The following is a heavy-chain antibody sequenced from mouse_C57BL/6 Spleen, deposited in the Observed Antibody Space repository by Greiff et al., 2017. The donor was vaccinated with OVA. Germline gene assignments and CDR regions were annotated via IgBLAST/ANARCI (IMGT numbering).Heavy chain of an antibody. V-gene: IGHV3-1*01. CDR2: ISYSGST. CDR1: GYSITSGYD. J-gene: IGHJ2*01. CDR3: ARGGERYFDY. Sequence: EVQLQESGPGMVKPSQSLSLTCTVTGYSITSGYDWHWIRHFPGNKLEWMGYISYSGSTNYNPSLKSRISITHDTSKNHFFLKLNSVTTEDTATYYCARGGERYFDYWGQGTTLTVSS.